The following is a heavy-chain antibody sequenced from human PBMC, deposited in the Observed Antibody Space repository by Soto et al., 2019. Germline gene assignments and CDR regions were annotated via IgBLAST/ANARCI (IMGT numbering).Heavy chain of an antibody. J-gene: IGHJ6*02. CDR1: GFTFSNAW. CDR2: IKSKTDGGTT. V-gene: IGHV3-15*01. Sequence: GGSLRLSCAASGFTFSNAWMSWVRQAPGKGLEWVGRIKSKTDGGTTDYAAPVKGRFTISRDDSKNTLYLQMNSLKTEDTAVYYCPTDGAANYYGMDVWGQGTTVTVSS. D-gene: IGHD4-17*01. CDR3: PTDGAANYYGMDV.